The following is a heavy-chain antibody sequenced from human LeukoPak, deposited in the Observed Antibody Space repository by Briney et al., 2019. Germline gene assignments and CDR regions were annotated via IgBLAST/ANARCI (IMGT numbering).Heavy chain of an antibody. D-gene: IGHD3-10*01. J-gene: IGHJ4*02. CDR1: GFTFSSYA. Sequence: GGSLRLSCAASGFTFSSYAMHWVRQAPGKGLEWVAVKYYADSVKGRFTISRDNSKNTLYLQMNSLRAEDTAVYYCARDLEGGSGSYFDYWGQGTLVTVSS. V-gene: IGHV3-30*04. CDR3: ARDLEGGSGSYFDY. CDR2: K.